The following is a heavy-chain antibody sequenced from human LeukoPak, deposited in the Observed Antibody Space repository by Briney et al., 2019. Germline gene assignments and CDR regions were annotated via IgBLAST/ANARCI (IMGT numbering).Heavy chain of an antibody. CDR1: GYTFTSYG. J-gene: IGHJ4*02. V-gene: IGHV1-18*01. D-gene: IGHD4-17*01. Sequence: ASVKVSCKASGYTFTSYGISWVRQAPGQGLEWMGWISAYNGNTNYAQKLQGRVTMTTDTSTRTAYMELRSLRSDDTAVYYCAGSGYGDYEAAYWGQGTLVTVSS. CDR2: ISAYNGNT. CDR3: AGSGYGDYEAAY.